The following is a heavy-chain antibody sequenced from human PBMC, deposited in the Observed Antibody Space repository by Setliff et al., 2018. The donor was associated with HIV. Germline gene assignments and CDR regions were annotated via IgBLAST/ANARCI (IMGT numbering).Heavy chain of an antibody. Sequence: SVKVSCKAAGGTFSSYAISWGRKAPRQGLEWMGGIIPILGIANYAQKFQGRVTITTDESTSTAYMELSSLRSEDTAVYYCATSADTAIMDFVGETWFDTCGQGTTVTVSS. CDR1: GGTFSSYA. CDR2: IIPILGIA. J-gene: IGHJ5*02. CDR3: ATSADTAIMDFVGETWFDT. D-gene: IGHD5-18*01. V-gene: IGHV1-69*10.